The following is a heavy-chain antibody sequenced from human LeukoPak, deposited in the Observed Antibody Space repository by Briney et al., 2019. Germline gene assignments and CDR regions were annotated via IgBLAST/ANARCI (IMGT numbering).Heavy chain of an antibody. CDR3: ARSLRARSPFDY. CDR2: MNPNSGNT. D-gene: IGHD3-16*01. Sequence: ASVKVSCKASGYTFTSYDINWVRQATGQGLEWMGWMNPNSGNTGYAQKFQGRVTMTRNTSISTAYMELSSLRSEDTAVYYCARSLRARSPFDYWGQGTLVTVSS. CDR1: GYTFTSYD. J-gene: IGHJ4*02. V-gene: IGHV1-8*01.